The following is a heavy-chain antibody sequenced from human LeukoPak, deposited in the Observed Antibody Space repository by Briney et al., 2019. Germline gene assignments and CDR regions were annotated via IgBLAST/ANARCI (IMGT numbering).Heavy chain of an antibody. Sequence: ASVNVSCKASGYSFTGYYMHWVRQATGQGLEWMGWMNPNSGNTGYAQKFQGRVTMTRNTSISTAYMELSSLRSEDTAVYYCARQGDAFDIWGQGTMVTVSS. CDR2: MNPNSGNT. CDR1: GYSFTGYY. CDR3: ARQGDAFDI. J-gene: IGHJ3*02. V-gene: IGHV1-8*02.